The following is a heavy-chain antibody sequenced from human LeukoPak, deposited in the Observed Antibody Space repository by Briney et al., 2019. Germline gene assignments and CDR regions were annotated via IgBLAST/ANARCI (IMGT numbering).Heavy chain of an antibody. Sequence: SETLSLTCTISGDSINGHYWSWIRQPPGKRLEWIGDIHYKGSTNYNRSLKSRVTISVDTSKNHLSLNLTSVLAADTAIYYCARRDTGWNYCDYWGQGILVTVSS. D-gene: IGHD6-19*01. CDR1: GDSINGHY. J-gene: IGHJ4*02. V-gene: IGHV4-59*08. CDR3: ARRDTGWNYCDY. CDR2: IHYKGST.